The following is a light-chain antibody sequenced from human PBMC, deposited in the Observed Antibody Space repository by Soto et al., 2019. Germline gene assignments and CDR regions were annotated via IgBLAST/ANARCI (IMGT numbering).Light chain of an antibody. Sequence: QSVLTQPPSASGSPGQSVTISCTGTSSDVGGYNYVSWYQQHPGKAPKLMIYEVTKRPSGVPDRFSGSKSGTSASLAISGLRSEDEADYYCGGWDDSLSGPVFGGGTKVTVL. CDR2: EVT. CDR3: GGWDDSLSGPV. J-gene: IGLJ2*01. CDR1: SSDVGGYNY. V-gene: IGLV2-8*01.